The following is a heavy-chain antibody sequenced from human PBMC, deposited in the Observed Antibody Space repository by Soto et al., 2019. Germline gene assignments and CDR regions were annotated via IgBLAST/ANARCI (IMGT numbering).Heavy chain of an antibody. Sequence: LGESLKISCNVSGYIFTSYWISWVRQMPGKGLEWMGRIDPTDSYTDYSPSFQGHVTISVDKSINTAYLQWSSLKASDSAMYYCARLPVLSLVGVRGFDYWGLGTLVTVSS. CDR3: ARLPVLSLVGVRGFDY. J-gene: IGHJ4*02. D-gene: IGHD3-16*02. CDR1: GYIFTSYW. CDR2: IDPTDSYT. V-gene: IGHV5-10-1*01.